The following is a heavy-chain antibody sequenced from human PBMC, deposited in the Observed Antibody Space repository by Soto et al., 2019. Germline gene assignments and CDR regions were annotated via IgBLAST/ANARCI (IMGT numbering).Heavy chain of an antibody. CDR1: GGTFSSYA. V-gene: IGHV1-69*06. J-gene: IGHJ6*02. Sequence: QVQLVQSGAEAKKPGSSVKVSCKTSGGTFSSYAISWVRQAPGQGLEWMGGIVPLFRTTNYAQKFQGRVTITAYTSPYTVYMELSGMRSGDTAVYYCARGGYSSTWSNLLDRSGLDVWGQGTTVTVSS. CDR2: IVPLFRTT. CDR3: ARGGYSSTWSNLLDRSGLDV. D-gene: IGHD6-13*01.